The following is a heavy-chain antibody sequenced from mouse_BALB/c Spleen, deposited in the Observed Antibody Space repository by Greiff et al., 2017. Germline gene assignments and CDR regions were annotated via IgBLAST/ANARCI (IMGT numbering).Heavy chain of an antibody. CDR2: INPSNGRT. Sequence: VQLQQPGAELVKPGASVKLSCKASGYTFTSYWMHWVKQRPGQGLEWIGEINPSNGRTNYNEKFKSKATLTVDKSSSTAYMQLSSLTSEDSAVYYCARAAHFDYWGQGTTLTVSS. J-gene: IGHJ2*01. CDR3: ARAAHFDY. V-gene: IGHV1S81*02. CDR1: GYTFTSYW.